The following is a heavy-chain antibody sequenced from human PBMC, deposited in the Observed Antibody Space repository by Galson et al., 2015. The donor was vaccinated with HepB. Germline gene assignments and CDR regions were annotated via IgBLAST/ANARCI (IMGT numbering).Heavy chain of an antibody. Sequence: SVKVSCKASGGTFSSCAISWVRQAPGQGLEWMGGIIPIFGTANYAQKFQGRVTITADESTSTAYMELSSLRSEDTAVYYCARAYYDFWSGSPTPAYYYYMDVWGKGTTVTVSS. CDR3: ARAYYDFWSGSPTPAYYYYMDV. D-gene: IGHD3-3*01. V-gene: IGHV1-69*13. J-gene: IGHJ6*03. CDR1: GGTFSSCA. CDR2: IIPIFGTA.